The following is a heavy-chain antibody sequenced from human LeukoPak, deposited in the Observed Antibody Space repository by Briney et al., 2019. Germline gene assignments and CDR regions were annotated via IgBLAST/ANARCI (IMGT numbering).Heavy chain of an antibody. J-gene: IGHJ4*02. V-gene: IGHV3-48*03. CDR3: AISYYDSSGTLDY. Sequence: PGGSLRLSCAASGFTFSSYEMNWVRQAPGKGLEWVSYISSSGSTIYYADSVKGRFTISRDNAKNPLYLQMNSLRAEDTAVYYCAISYYDSSGTLDYWGQGTLVTVSS. D-gene: IGHD3-22*01. CDR2: ISSSGSTI. CDR1: GFTFSSYE.